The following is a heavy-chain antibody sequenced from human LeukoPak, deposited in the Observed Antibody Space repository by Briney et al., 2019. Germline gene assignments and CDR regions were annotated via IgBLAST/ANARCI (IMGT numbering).Heavy chain of an antibody. CDR1: GFTFSSYG. CDR3: AKDLIAAAGTYYYYYYMDV. J-gene: IGHJ6*03. CDR2: IRYDGSNK. V-gene: IGHV3-30*02. Sequence: PGGSLRLSCAASGFTFSSYGMHWVRQAPGKGLEWVAFIRYDGSNKYYADSVKGRFTTSRDNSKNALYLQMNSLRAEDTAVYYCAKDLIAAAGTYYYYYYMDVWGKGTTVTVSS. D-gene: IGHD6-13*01.